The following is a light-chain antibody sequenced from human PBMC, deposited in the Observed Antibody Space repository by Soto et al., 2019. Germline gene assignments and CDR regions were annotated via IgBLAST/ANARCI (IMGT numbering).Light chain of an antibody. Sequence: DIQMTQSPSSLSASVGDRVTITCRASQSISRYINWYQQKPGKAPKLLIYAASSLQSGVPSRFSGSGSGTDFTLTISSLQPEDFATYYCQQSYSTPWTFGQGTKVEIK. CDR1: QSISRY. CDR3: QQSYSTPWT. J-gene: IGKJ1*01. CDR2: AAS. V-gene: IGKV1-39*01.